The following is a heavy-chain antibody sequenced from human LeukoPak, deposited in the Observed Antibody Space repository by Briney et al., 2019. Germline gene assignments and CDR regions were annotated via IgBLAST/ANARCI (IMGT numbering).Heavy chain of an antibody. CDR2: IYYSGNT. CDR1: GGSISSHY. Sequence: PSETLSLTCTVSGGSISSHYWSRIRQPPGKGLEWIGYIYYSGNTNYNPSLKSRVTISVDTSKNQFSLKLSSVTAADTAIYYCARDQHGMDVWGQGTTVTVSS. J-gene: IGHJ6*02. CDR3: ARDQHGMDV. V-gene: IGHV4-59*11.